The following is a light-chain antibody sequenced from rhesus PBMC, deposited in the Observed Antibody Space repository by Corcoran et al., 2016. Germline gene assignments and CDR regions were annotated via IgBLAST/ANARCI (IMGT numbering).Light chain of an antibody. V-gene: IGKV1-18*01. Sequence: DIQMTQSPSSLSASVGDKVTITCRASQGVSSWLAWYQQKPGKAPKLLSYAASRLESVVPSRFSGKGYGTYYTLTISSLQPEDFATYYCQQGYNTPLTFGGGTKVEIK. CDR2: AAS. J-gene: IGKJ4*01. CDR3: QQGYNTPLT. CDR1: QGVSSW.